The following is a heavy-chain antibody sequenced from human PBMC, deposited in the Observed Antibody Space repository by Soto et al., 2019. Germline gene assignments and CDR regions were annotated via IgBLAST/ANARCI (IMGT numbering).Heavy chain of an antibody. V-gene: IGHV2-5*02. J-gene: IGHJ6*02. CDR3: IQSRCGGDCLQSYASHYYYGMDV. D-gene: IGHD2-21*02. CDR2: IYWDVDK. CDR1: GFSLSTSGVG. Sequence: QITLKESGPTLVKPTQTLTLTCTFSGFSLSTSGVGVGWIRQPPGKALEWLALIYWDVDKRYSPSLRSRLTISKDTSKNQVVLTMTNMDPVDTATYHCIQSRCGGDCLQSYASHYYYGMDVWGQGTTVTVSS.